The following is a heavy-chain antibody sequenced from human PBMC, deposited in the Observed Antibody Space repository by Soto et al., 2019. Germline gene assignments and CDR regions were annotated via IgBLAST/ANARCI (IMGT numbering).Heavy chain of an antibody. CDR3: ARSTVRVNWFDP. CDR2: IYYSGST. CDR1: GGSISSYY. J-gene: IGHJ5*02. D-gene: IGHD4-17*01. V-gene: IGHV4-59*01. Sequence: QVQLQESGPGLVKPSETLSLTCTVSGGSISSYYWSWIRQPPGKGLECIGYIYYSGSTNYNPSLKSRVTISVDTSKNQCSLKLSSVTAADTAVYYCARSTVRVNWFDPWGQGTLVTVSS.